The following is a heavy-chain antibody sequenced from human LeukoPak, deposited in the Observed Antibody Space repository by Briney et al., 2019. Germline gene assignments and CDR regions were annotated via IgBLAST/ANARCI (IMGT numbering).Heavy chain of an antibody. CDR2: ITGPGDGT. D-gene: IGHD2-15*01. Sequence: GGSLRHSCAASGITFAVYPMTWVRQAPGKGLEWVSSITGPGDGTYYAESVKGRFTIFRDNSKNTLYLQMNSLRAEDTAVYYCARIHCTGGSCYSIDSWGQGTLVTVSS. CDR3: ARIHCTGGSCYSIDS. V-gene: IGHV3-23*01. J-gene: IGHJ4*02. CDR1: GITFAVYP.